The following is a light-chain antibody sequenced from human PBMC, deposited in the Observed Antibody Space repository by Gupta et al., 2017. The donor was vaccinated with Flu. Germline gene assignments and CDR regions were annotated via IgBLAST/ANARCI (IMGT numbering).Light chain of an antibody. CDR2: DVI. CDR3: SSYTSSNSLE. Sequence: QSALTQPASVSGSPGQSITISCTGTSSDVGGYNYVSWYQHHPGKAPKLMIYDVINRPSGVSNRFSGSKSGNTASLTISGLQAEDEADYYCSSYTSSNSLEFGGGTKLTVL. J-gene: IGLJ3*02. CDR1: SSDVGGYNY. V-gene: IGLV2-14*03.